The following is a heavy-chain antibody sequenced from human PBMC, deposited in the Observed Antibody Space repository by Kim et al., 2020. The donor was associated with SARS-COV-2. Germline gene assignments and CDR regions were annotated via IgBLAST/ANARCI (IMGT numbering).Heavy chain of an antibody. Sequence: RFTISRDISKNTLYLQVNSLRAEDTAVYYCARVKSYYDILTGYSPYYFDYWGQGTLVTVSS. D-gene: IGHD3-9*01. J-gene: IGHJ4*02. CDR3: ARVKSYYDILTGYSPYYFDY. V-gene: IGHV3-66*01.